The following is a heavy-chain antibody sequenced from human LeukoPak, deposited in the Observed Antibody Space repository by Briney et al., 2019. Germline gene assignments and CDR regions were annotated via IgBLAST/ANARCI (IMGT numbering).Heavy chain of an antibody. J-gene: IGHJ6*02. V-gene: IGHV5-51*01. CDR2: IYPGDSDT. Sequence: GESLKISCKGSGYSFTSHWIGWVRQMPGKGLEWMGIIYPGDSDTRYSPSFQGQVTISADKSISTAYLQWSSLKASDTAMYYCARRSHRYHYYYGMDVWGQGTTVTVSS. D-gene: IGHD3-16*02. CDR3: ARRSHRYHYYYGMDV. CDR1: GYSFTSHW.